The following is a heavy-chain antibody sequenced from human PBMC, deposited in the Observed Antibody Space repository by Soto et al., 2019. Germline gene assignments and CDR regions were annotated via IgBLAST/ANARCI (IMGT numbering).Heavy chain of an antibody. CDR1: GFTFSSYW. J-gene: IGHJ3*02. Sequence: EVQLVEAGGGLVQPGGSLSLSCAASGFTFSSYWMSWVRHAPGTGVEWVANIKQDGSEKYYVDSVKGRLPISRDNVKNTLYLQMTSLRAEHTAVYYRARVRFVVWAFDIGGRGRMVTVSS. D-gene: IGHD3-16*01. CDR3: ARVRFVVWAFDI. V-gene: IGHV3-7*01. CDR2: IKQDGSEK.